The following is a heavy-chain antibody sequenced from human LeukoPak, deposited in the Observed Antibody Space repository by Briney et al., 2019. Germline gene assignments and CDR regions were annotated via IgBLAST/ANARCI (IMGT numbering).Heavy chain of an antibody. CDR2: IDSSN. CDR3: ARDTSQSNTVTYFDY. Sequence: GGSLRLSCAASGLTFSSSGMNWVRQAPGKGLEWVSFIDSSNADSVKGRFTISRDNAKSSLYLQMNSLRAEDTAVYYCARDTSQSNTVTYFDYWGQGTLVTVSS. CDR1: GLTFSSSG. D-gene: IGHD4-11*01. J-gene: IGHJ4*02. V-gene: IGHV3-21*01.